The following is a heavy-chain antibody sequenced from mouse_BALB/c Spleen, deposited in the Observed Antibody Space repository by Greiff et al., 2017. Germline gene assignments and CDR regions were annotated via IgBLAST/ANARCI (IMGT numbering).Heavy chain of an antibody. CDR3: TRAYGNYAWFAY. CDR1: GYTFTSYY. Sequence: VQLQQSGAELVKPGASVKLSCKASGYTFTSYYMYWVKQRPGQGLEWIGGINPSNGGTNFNEKFKSKATLTVDKSSSTAYMQLSSLTSEDSAVYYCTRAYGNYAWFAYWGQGTLVTVSA. V-gene: IGHV1S81*02. CDR2: INPSNGGT. J-gene: IGHJ3*01. D-gene: IGHD2-1*01.